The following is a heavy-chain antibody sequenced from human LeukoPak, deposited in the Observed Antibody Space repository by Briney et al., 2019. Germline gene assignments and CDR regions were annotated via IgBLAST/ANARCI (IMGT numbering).Heavy chain of an antibody. V-gene: IGHV1-2*02. CDR3: ARDSPSDSSGYYFGFDY. D-gene: IGHD3-22*01. CDR2: INPNSGGT. Sequence: ASVKVSCKASGYTFTGYYMHWVRQAPGQGLELMGWINPNSGGTNYAQKFQGRVTMTRDTSISTAYMELRRLRSDDTAVYYCARDSPSDSSGYYFGFDYWGQGTLVTVSS. J-gene: IGHJ4*02. CDR1: GYTFTGYY.